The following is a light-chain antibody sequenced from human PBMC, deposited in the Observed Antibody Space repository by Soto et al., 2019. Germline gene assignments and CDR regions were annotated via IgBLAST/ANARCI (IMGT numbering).Light chain of an antibody. CDR3: CSYASGRTYV. Sequence: QSALTQPASVSGSPGQSITISCTGTSRDVGSYDLVSWYQQHPDKAPTLMIYEVTKRPSGVSNRFSGSKSGNTASLTISGLQAEDDADYYCCSYASGRTYVFGTGTKVTVL. V-gene: IGLV2-23*02. J-gene: IGLJ1*01. CDR2: EVT. CDR1: SRDVGSYDL.